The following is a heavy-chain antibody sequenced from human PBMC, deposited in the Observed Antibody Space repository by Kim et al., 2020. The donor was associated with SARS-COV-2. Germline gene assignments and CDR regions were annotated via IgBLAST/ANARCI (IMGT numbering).Heavy chain of an antibody. CDR2: INVGYGNT. J-gene: IGHJ4*02. CDR1: GYTFTSYA. V-gene: IGHV1-3*01. D-gene: IGHD1-1*01. Sequence: ASVKVSCKASGYTFTSYAMHWVRQAPGQGLEWMGWINVGYGNTRYLQKFQGRVTITRDTSASTAYMELSGLRSEETAVYFCARDGTTRNGGYYFDYWGQG. CDR3: ARDGTTRNGGYYFDY.